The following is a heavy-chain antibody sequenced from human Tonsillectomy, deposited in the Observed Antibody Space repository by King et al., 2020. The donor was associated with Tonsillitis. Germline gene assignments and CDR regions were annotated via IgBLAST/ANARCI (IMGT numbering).Heavy chain of an antibody. V-gene: IGHV2-26*01. Sequence: VTLKESGPVLVKPTETLTLTCTVSGFSLSNARMGVSWIRQPPGKALEWLAHIFSNDEKSYSTSLKSRLTISKDTSKSQVVLTMPNMDPVDTATYYCARMRCRFGVVITPGQCYYYYGMDVWGQGTTVTVSS. CDR3: ARMRCRFGVVITPGQCYYYYGMDV. CDR2: IFSNDEK. D-gene: IGHD3-3*01. CDR1: GFSLSNARMG. J-gene: IGHJ6*02.